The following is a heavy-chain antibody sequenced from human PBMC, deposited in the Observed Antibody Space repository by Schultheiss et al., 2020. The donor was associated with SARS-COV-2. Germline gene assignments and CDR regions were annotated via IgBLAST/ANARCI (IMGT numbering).Heavy chain of an antibody. V-gene: IGHV1-69*13. CDR3: ARDCSSTSWGDAFDI. CDR1: GGTFSSYA. CDR2: IIPIFGTA. J-gene: IGHJ3*02. Sequence: SVKVSCKASGGTFSSYAISWVRQAPGQGLEWMGGIIPIFGTANYAQKFQGRVTITADESTSTAYMELSSLRSEDTAVYYCARDCSSTSWGDAFDIWGQGTMVTVSS. D-gene: IGHD2-2*01.